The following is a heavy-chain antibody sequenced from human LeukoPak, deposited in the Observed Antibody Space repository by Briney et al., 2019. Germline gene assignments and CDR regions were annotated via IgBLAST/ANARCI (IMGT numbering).Heavy chain of an antibody. CDR2: ISSSSNYI. CDR1: GFTCSSYT. Sequence: GGSLRLSCAASGFTCSSYTMNWVRQAPGKGLEWVSSISSSSNYIHYADSLKGRFTISRDNANNSLYLQMNSLRAEDTAVYYCARVGTRADWGQGTLVTVSS. V-gene: IGHV3-21*01. J-gene: IGHJ4*02. D-gene: IGHD1-1*01. CDR3: ARVGTRAD.